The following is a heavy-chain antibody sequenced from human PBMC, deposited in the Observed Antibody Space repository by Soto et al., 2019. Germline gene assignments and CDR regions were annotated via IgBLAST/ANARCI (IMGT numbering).Heavy chain of an antibody. Sequence: ASETLSLTCIVSGGSMSNYHLGWFRQPPGKGLAWIRYIYSTGTTTYHTSLKSRVTISIDTSRNQFSLKLNSVTAADTAVYYCARLGGYYQAFDQWGQGSLVTVSS. D-gene: IGHD2-21*02. J-gene: IGHJ4*02. CDR2: IYSTGTT. V-gene: IGHV4-59*08. CDR1: GGSMSNYH. CDR3: ARLGGYYQAFDQ.